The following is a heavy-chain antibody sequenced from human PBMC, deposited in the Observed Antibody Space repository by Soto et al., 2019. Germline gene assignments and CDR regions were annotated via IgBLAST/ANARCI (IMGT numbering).Heavy chain of an antibody. Sequence: GGSLRLSCAASGFTFSSYGMHWVRQAPGKGLEWVAVISYDGSNKYYADSVKGRFTISRDNSKNTLYLQMNSLRAEDTAVYYCGKASRNDYIWGSYHPYYMDVWGKGTTVTVSS. D-gene: IGHD3-16*01. CDR3: GKASRNDYIWGSYHPYYMDV. CDR1: GFTFSSYG. CDR2: ISYDGSNK. V-gene: IGHV3-30*18. J-gene: IGHJ6*03.